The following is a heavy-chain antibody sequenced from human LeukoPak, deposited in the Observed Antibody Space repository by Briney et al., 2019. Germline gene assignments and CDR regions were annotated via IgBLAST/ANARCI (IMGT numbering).Heavy chain of an antibody. J-gene: IGHJ5*02. D-gene: IGHD3-22*01. CDR1: GFTFSSYE. Sequence: PGGSLRLSCAASGFTFSSYEMNWVRQAPGKGLEWVSYISSSGSTIYYADSVKGRFTISRDNAKNSLYLQMNSLRAEDTAVYYCARAPPRALYYYDSSGYYYPHPSPFDPWGQGTLVTVSS. CDR3: ARAPPRALYYYDSSGYYYPHPSPFDP. CDR2: ISSSGSTI. V-gene: IGHV3-48*03.